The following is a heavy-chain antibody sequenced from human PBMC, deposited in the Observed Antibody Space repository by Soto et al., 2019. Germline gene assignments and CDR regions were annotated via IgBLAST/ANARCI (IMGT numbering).Heavy chain of an antibody. CDR2: MNPNSGNT. V-gene: IGHV1-8*01. D-gene: IGHD3-22*01. Sequence: GASVKVSCKASGYTFTSYDINWVRQATGQGLEWMGWMNPNSGNTGYAQKFQGRVTMTRNTSISTAYMELSSLRSEDTAVYYCARNSGMYYYDSSDAFDIWGQGTMVTVSS. CDR3: ARNSGMYYYDSSDAFDI. CDR1: GYTFTSYD. J-gene: IGHJ3*02.